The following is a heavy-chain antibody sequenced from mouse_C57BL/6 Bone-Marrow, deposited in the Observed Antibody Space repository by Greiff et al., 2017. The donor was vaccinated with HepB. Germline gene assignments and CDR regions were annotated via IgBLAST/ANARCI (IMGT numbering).Heavy chain of an antibody. CDR2: ISDGGSYT. Sequence: EVMLVESGGGLVKPGGSLKLSSAASGFTFSSYAMSWVRQTPEKRLEWVATISDGGSYTYYPDNVKGRFTISRDNAKNNLYLQMSHLKSEDTAMYYCAREGSKGGDWGQGTSVTVSS. V-gene: IGHV5-4*01. CDR3: AREGSKGGD. J-gene: IGHJ4*01. CDR1: GFTFSSYA.